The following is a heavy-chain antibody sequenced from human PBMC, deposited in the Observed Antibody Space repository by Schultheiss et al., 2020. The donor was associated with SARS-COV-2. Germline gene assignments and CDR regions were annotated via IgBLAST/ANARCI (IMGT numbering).Heavy chain of an antibody. D-gene: IGHD6-6*01. J-gene: IGHJ4*02. CDR2: ISSNGGST. Sequence: GGSLRLSCAASGFTFSSYAMHWVRQAPGKGLEYVSAISSNGGSTYYADSVKGRFTISRDNSKNTLYLQMNSLRAEDTAVYYCAKARELVAPYNDYWGQGTLVTVSS. CDR1: GFTFSSYA. V-gene: IGHV3-64*04. CDR3: AKARELVAPYNDY.